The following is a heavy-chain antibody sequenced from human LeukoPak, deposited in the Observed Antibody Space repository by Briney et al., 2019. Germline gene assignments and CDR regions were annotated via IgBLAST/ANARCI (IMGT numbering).Heavy chain of an antibody. J-gene: IGHJ6*03. CDR2: ISAYNGNT. CDR1: GYTFTSYG. Sequence: ASVKVSCKASGYTFTSYGISWVRQAPGQGLEWMGWISAYNGNTNYAQKLQGRVTMTTDTSTSTAYMELRSLRSDDTAVYYCARFACSGGSRYLNYYYYMDVWGKGTTVTVSS. CDR3: ARFACSGGSRYLNYYYYMDV. V-gene: IGHV1-18*01. D-gene: IGHD2-15*01.